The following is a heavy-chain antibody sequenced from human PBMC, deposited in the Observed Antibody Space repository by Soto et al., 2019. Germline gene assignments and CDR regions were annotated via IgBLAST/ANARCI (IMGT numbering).Heavy chain of an antibody. J-gene: IGHJ6*03. V-gene: IGHV3-33*01. CDR3: ARTMTTVTTGQKGIEFNYYYYMDV. Sequence: GGSLRLSCAASGFTFSSYGMHWVRQAPGKGLEWVAVIWYDGSNKYYADSVKGRFTISRDNSKNTLYLQMNSLRAEDTAVYYCARTMTTVTTGQKGIEFNYYYYMDVWGKGTTVTVSS. CDR2: IWYDGSNK. D-gene: IGHD4-4*01. CDR1: GFTFSSYG.